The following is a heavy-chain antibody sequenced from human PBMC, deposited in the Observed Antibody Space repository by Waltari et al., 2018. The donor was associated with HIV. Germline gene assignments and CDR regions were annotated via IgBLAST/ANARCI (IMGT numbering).Heavy chain of an antibody. D-gene: IGHD2-15*01. CDR1: GFSVSNHW. Sequence: VQLVESGGGSIKTGGSLRLSCTASGFSVSNHWLAWVRQRPGKGLVWVARLNSDGSSRNYADAVKGRFVISRDNARNTVYLQLNSLRVEDTAMYFCARASHYIEFSTFDGDYYFDVWGRGTRVAVSS. CDR2: LNSDGSSR. J-gene: IGHJ4*02. CDR3: ARASHYIEFSTFDGDYYFDV. V-gene: IGHV3-74*01.